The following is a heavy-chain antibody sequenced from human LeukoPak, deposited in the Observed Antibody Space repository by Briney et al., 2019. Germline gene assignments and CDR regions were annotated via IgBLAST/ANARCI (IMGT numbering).Heavy chain of an antibody. V-gene: IGHV3-23*01. CDR1: GFTFSSYA. Sequence: GGSLRLSCAASGFTFSSYAMSWVRQTPGKGLECVSSIDGSIGSTYYADSVKGRFTISRDNSKNTLYLQMNSLRAEDTALYYCAKAPPYSSGWFQYYFDYWGQGTLVTVSS. J-gene: IGHJ4*02. CDR2: IDGSIGST. CDR3: AKAPPYSSGWFQYYFDY. D-gene: IGHD6-19*01.